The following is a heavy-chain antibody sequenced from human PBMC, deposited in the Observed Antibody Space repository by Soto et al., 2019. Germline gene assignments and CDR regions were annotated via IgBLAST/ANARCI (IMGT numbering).Heavy chain of an antibody. Sequence: LRLSCAASGFTFTRYSMNWVRQAPGKGLEWVSSISSTTNYIYYADSMKGRFTVSRDNAKNSVYLEMNSLSAEDTAVYYCARESEDLTSNFDYWGQGTLVTV. CDR3: ARESEDLTSNFDY. J-gene: IGHJ4*02. CDR2: ISSTTNYI. CDR1: GFTFTRYS. V-gene: IGHV3-21*01.